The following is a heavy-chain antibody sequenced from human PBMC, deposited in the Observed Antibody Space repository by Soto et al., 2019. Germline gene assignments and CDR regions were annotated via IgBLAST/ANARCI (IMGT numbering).Heavy chain of an antibody. V-gene: IGHV3-30-3*01. J-gene: IGHJ4*02. D-gene: IGHD5-18*01. CDR3: ARDYTLGYSYGYSDY. CDR2: ISYDGSNK. Sequence: QVQLVESGGGVVQPGRSLRLSCAASGFTFSSYAMHWVRQAPGKGLEWVAVISYDGSNKYYADSVKGLFTISRDNSKNTLYLQMNSLRAEDTAVYYCARDYTLGYSYGYSDYWGQGTLVTVSS. CDR1: GFTFSSYA.